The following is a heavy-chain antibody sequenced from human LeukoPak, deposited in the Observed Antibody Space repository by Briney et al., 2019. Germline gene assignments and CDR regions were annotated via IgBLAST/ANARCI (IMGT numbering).Heavy chain of an antibody. J-gene: IGHJ4*02. Sequence: NPSETLSLTCAVSGYSISSGYYWGWIRQPPRKGLEWIGSIYHNGNTYYNPSLKSRVTISVDTSKNEFSLKLSSVTAADTAVYYCARVTMIVGLDYWGQGTLVTVSS. CDR3: ARVTMIVGLDY. CDR2: IYHNGNT. V-gene: IGHV4-38-2*01. CDR1: GYSISSGYY. D-gene: IGHD3-22*01.